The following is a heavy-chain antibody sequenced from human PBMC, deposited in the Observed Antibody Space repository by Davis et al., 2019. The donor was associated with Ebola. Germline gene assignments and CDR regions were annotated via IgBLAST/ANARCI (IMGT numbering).Heavy chain of an antibody. CDR1: GYTFTNYD. CDR2: MSPNSGNT. CDR3: ARGRKVARMGSWFDS. V-gene: IGHV1-8*01. J-gene: IGHJ5*01. Sequence: AASVKVSCKASGYTFTNYDVHWVRQGTGQGLEWIGWMSPNSGNTGYGQKFQGRVTMTRNTSISTAYMELSSLTSEDTAVYYCARGRKVARMGSWFDSWGQGTLVTVSS. D-gene: IGHD5-12*01.